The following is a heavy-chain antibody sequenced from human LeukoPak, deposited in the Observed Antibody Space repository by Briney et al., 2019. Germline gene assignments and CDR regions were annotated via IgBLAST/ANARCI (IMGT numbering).Heavy chain of an antibody. CDR2: IYTSGST. Sequence: SETLSLTCTVSGGSISSYYWSWIRQPAGKGLEWIGRIYTSGSTNYNPSLKSRVTMSVDTSKNQFSLKLSSVTAADTAVYYCARVKYYYDSSGYYSPAFDYWGQGTLVTVSS. J-gene: IGHJ4*02. V-gene: IGHV4-4*07. CDR1: GGSISSYY. CDR3: ARVKYYYDSSGYYSPAFDY. D-gene: IGHD3-22*01.